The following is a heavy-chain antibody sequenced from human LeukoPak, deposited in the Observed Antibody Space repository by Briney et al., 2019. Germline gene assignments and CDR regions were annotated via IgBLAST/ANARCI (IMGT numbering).Heavy chain of an antibody. CDR3: ARAEGGEYYYDCSGYYGY. Sequence: GGSLRLSCAASGFTFSSYWMHWVRQAPGKGLVWVSRINSDGSSTSYADSVKGRFTISRDNAKNTLYLQMNSLRAEDTAVYYCARAEGGEYYYDCSGYYGYWGQGTLVTVSS. CDR2: INSDGSST. CDR1: GFTFSSYW. J-gene: IGHJ4*02. V-gene: IGHV3-74*01. D-gene: IGHD3-22*01.